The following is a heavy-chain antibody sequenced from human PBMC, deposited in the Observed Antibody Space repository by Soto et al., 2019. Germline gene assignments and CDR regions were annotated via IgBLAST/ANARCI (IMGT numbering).Heavy chain of an antibody. D-gene: IGHD3-22*01. CDR1: GGSISSYY. CDR3: ARVVGRYDSSGYYPDY. J-gene: IGHJ4*02. V-gene: IGHV4-59*01. CDR2: IYYSGST. Sequence: SETLSLTCTVSGGSISSYYWSWIRQPPGKGLEWIGYIYYSGSTNYNPSLKSRVTISVDTSKNQFSLKLSSVSAADTAVYYCARVVGRYDSSGYYPDYWGQGTLVTVSS.